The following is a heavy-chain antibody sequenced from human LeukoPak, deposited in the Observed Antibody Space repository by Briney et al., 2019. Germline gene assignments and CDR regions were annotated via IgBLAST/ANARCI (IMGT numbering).Heavy chain of an antibody. V-gene: IGHV4-4*07. CDR2: MYTSGST. CDR1: GGSISSYY. Sequence: SETLSLTCTVSGGSISSYYWSWIRQPAGKGLQWIGRMYTSGSTNYNPSLKSRVTISVDTSKNQFSLKLSSVTAADTAVYYCARRGGSYYLAYFDYWGQGTLVTVSS. J-gene: IGHJ4*02. CDR3: ARRGGSYYLAYFDY. D-gene: IGHD1-26*01.